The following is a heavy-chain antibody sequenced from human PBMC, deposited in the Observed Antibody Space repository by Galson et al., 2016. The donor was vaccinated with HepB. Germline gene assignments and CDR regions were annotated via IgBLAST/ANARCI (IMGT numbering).Heavy chain of an antibody. CDR1: GDSISSSNYY. V-gene: IGHV4-39*01. CDR3: ASLVTLSGSYSIDY. Sequence: SETLSLTCIVSGDSISSSNYYWGWIRQSPGRGLESIASVHYSGTTYYKSSLRGRVTMSIDTSKNQFSLRLNSLTAAERAVYYCASLVTLSGSYSIDYWGQGTRVTVSS. CDR2: VHYSGTT. J-gene: IGHJ4*02. D-gene: IGHD1-26*01.